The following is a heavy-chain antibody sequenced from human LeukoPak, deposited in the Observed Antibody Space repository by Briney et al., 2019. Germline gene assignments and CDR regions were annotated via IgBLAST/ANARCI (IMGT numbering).Heavy chain of an antibody. J-gene: IGHJ4*02. CDR1: GFTFSSYG. Sequence: GGSLRLSCAASGFTFSSYGMNWVRQAPGKGLEWVSSISSSSSNIYYADSMKGRFTISRDNAKNSLYLQMNSLRAEDTALYYCARVGVSSSRDYWGQGTLVTVSS. CDR2: ISSSSSNI. V-gene: IGHV3-21*01. D-gene: IGHD3-10*01. CDR3: ARVGVSSSRDY.